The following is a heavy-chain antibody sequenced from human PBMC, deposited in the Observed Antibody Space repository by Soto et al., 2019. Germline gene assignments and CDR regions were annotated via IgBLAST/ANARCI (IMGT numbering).Heavy chain of an antibody. Sequence: PSVKVSCKASGYTFTGYYMHWVRQAPGQGLEWMGWINPNSGGTNYAQKFQGRVTMTRDTSISTAYMELSRLRSDDTAVYYCARFSSTDDAFDIWGQGTMVTVSS. CDR2: INPNSGGT. CDR1: GYTFTGYY. D-gene: IGHD6-13*01. V-gene: IGHV1-2*02. CDR3: ARFSSTDDAFDI. J-gene: IGHJ3*02.